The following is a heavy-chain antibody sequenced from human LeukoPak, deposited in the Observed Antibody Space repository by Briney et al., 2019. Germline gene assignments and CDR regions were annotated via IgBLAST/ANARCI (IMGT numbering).Heavy chain of an antibody. Sequence: GGSLRLSCAASGFSFTHAWITWVRQAPGKGLEWVGHIKSKTDGGTTDYAAPVKGRFTISRDDSKSTLYLQMNSLKTEDTAVYYCTTRYIVVVTAENLDYWGQGTLVTVSS. CDR1: GFSFTHAW. V-gene: IGHV3-15*01. CDR3: TTRYIVVVTAENLDY. D-gene: IGHD2-21*02. CDR2: IKSKTDGGTT. J-gene: IGHJ4*02.